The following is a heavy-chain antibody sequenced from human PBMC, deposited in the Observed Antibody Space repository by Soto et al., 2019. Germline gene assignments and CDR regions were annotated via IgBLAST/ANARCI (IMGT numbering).Heavy chain of an antibody. Sequence: SVKVSCKASGYTFTGYYMHWVRQAPGQGLEWMGGIIPIFGTANYAQKFQGRVTITADESTSTAYMELSSLRSEDTAVYYCARDLGGIAVDGSSYYYGMDVWGQGTTVTASS. V-gene: IGHV1-69*13. D-gene: IGHD6-19*01. CDR2: IIPIFGTA. J-gene: IGHJ6*02. CDR1: GYTFTGYY. CDR3: ARDLGGIAVDGSSYYYGMDV.